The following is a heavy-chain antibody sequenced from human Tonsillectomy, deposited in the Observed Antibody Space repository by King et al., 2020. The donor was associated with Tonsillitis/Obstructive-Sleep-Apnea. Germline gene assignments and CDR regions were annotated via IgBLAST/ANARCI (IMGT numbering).Heavy chain of an antibody. Sequence: LQLVQSGAEVKKPGASVKVSCKASGYTFTGYYMHWVRQAPGQGLEWMGWINPNSGGTNYAQKFQGWVTMTRDTSISTAYMELRRLRSDDTAVYYCARARYCSSTSCSPDAFDIWGQGTMVTVSS. D-gene: IGHD2-2*01. V-gene: IGHV1-2*04. J-gene: IGHJ3*02. CDR1: GYTFTGYY. CDR2: INPNSGGT. CDR3: ARARYCSSTSCSPDAFDI.